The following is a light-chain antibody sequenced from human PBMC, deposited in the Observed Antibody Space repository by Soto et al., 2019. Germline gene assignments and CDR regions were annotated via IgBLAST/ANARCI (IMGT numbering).Light chain of an antibody. CDR3: SSYGGSNNFYV. CDR2: EVS. CDR1: SRDGGGYNY. V-gene: IGLV2-8*01. Sequence: QSALTQPPSASGSPGQSVTISCIGTSRDGGGYNYVSWYQQHPGKAPKLRIYEVSKRPSGVPDCFSGYKSGNTDFLTVSGLEAEDEADYYCSSYGGSNNFYVFGPGTKVTV. J-gene: IGLJ1*01.